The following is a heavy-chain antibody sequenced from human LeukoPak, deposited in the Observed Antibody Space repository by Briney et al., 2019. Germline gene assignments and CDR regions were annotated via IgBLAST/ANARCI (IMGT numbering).Heavy chain of an antibody. V-gene: IGHV1-2*02. CDR2: INPNSGGT. J-gene: IGHJ3*02. Sequence: GASVKVSCKASGYTFTGYYMHWVRQAPGQGLEWMGWINPNSGGTNYAQKFQGRVTMTRDTSISTAYMELSRLRSDDTAVYYCARRGGSRYLCDAFDIWGQGTMVTVSS. CDR1: GYTFTGYY. D-gene: IGHD2-15*01. CDR3: ARRGGSRYLCDAFDI.